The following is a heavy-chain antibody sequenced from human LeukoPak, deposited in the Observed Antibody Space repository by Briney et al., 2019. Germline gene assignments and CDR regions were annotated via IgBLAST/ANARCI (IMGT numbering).Heavy chain of an antibody. CDR3: AGSSTSCYLSCYYYGMDV. Sequence: GRSLRLSCAASGFTFSSYAMHWVRQAPGKGLEWVAVISYDGSNKYYADSVKGRFTISRDNSENTLYLQMNSLRAEDTAVYYCAGSSTSCYLSCYYYGMDVWGQGTTVTVSS. CDR1: GFTFSSYA. J-gene: IGHJ6*02. D-gene: IGHD2-2*01. CDR2: ISYDGSNK. V-gene: IGHV3-30-3*01.